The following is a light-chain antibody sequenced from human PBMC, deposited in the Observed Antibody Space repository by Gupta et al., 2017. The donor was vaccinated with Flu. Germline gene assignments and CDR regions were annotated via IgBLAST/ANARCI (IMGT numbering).Light chain of an antibody. CDR3: QQYDNLPPRLT. Sequence: ALSASIGDRVTITCQASQDIYNYLNWYLQKPGKAPELLIYEASNLETGVPSRFSGSGSGTAFTFTISSLQPEDIATYYCQQYDNLPPRLTFGGGTKVEIK. CDR1: QDIYNY. CDR2: EAS. V-gene: IGKV1-33*01. J-gene: IGKJ4*01.